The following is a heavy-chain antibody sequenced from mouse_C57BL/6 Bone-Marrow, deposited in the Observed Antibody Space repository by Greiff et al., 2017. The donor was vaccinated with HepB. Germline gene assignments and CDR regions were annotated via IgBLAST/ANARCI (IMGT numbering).Heavy chain of an antibody. V-gene: IGHV1-81*01. CDR3: ARRWLPVSYYFDY. CDR2: IYPRSGNT. Sequence: QFQLQQSGAELARPGASVKLSCKASGYTFTSYGISWVKQRTGQGLEWIGEIYPRSGNTYYNEKFKGKATLTADKSSSTAYMELRSLTSEDSAVYFCARRWLPVSYYFDYWGQGTTLTVSS. J-gene: IGHJ2*01. CDR1: GYTFTSYG. D-gene: IGHD2-3*01.